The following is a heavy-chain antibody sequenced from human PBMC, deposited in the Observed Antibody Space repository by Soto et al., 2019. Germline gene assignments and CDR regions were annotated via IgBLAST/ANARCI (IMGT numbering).Heavy chain of an antibody. CDR3: ARGLRTGNYGMEV. Sequence: ASVKVSCKASGCTFDNYAVSWVRQAPGQGLEWMGGIIPMFETVNYAQRFQGRLTIAADESTSTAYMELTSLTSADTAIYFCARGLRTGNYGMEVWGQGTTVNVSS. V-gene: IGHV1-69*13. CDR1: GCTFDNYA. CDR2: IIPMFETV. J-gene: IGHJ6*01.